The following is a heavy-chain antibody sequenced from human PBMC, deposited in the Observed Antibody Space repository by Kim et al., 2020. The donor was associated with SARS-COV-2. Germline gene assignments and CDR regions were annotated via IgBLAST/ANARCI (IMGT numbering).Heavy chain of an antibody. D-gene: IGHD2-2*01. CDR1: GFTFSSYE. V-gene: IGHV3-48*03. CDR2: ISSSGSTI. CDR3: AREGAAAGWDY. Sequence: GGSLRLSCAASGFTFSSYEMNWVRQAPGKGLEWVSYISSSGSTIYYADSVKGRFTISRDNAKNSLYLQMNSLRAEDTAVYYCAREGAAAGWDYWGQGTLVTVSS. J-gene: IGHJ4*02.